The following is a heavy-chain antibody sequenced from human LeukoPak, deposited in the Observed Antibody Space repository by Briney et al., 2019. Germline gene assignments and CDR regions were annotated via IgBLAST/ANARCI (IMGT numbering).Heavy chain of an antibody. CDR2: INSDGSIT. Sequence: GGSLRLSCAASGFTFTTYWMHWVRQAPGKGLVWVSHINSDGSITSYADSVMGRFTISRDNAKNTLYLQMNSLRAEDTAVYYCARDRRYYYDSSGYYWWGQGTLVTVSS. CDR1: GFTFTTYW. CDR3: ARDRRYYYDSSGYYW. J-gene: IGHJ4*02. D-gene: IGHD3-22*01. V-gene: IGHV3-74*01.